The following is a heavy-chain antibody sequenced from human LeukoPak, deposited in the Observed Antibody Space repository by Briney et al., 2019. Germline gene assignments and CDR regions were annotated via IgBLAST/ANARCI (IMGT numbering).Heavy chain of an antibody. Sequence: PSEPLSLTCTVSGGSISSYFWSWIRQPPGKGLEWIGYIYYSGSSNYNPSLKSRVTISVDTSKNQLSLKLRSVTAADTAVYYCASQIGTGTSTFHFDLWGRGTLVTVSS. CDR3: ASQIGTGTSTFHFDL. V-gene: IGHV4-59*01. CDR1: GGSISSYF. J-gene: IGHJ2*01. D-gene: IGHD2-2*01. CDR2: IYYSGSS.